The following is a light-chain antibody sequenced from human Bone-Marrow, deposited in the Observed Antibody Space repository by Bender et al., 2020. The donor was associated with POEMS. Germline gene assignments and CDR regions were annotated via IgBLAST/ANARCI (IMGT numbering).Light chain of an antibody. CDR2: EGS. CDR1: DSNFGGNN. CDR3: CSYAGSSTWV. J-gene: IGLJ3*02. Sequence: QSVLTQPPSASGTPGQSVIISCSGTDSNFGGNNVNWYQQHPGNAPKLMIYEGSKRPSGVSDRFSGSKSGNTASLTISGLQAEDEADYYCCSYAGSSTWVFGGGTKLTVL. V-gene: IGLV2-23*01.